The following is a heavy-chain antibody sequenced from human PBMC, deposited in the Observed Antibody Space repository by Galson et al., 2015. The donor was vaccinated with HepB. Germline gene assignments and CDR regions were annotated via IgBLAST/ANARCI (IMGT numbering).Heavy chain of an antibody. Sequence: SMRLSCADSGFIFSYYAMSWVRQAPGKGLEWVSTITASGGSAYYADSVKGRFTISRDNSKKTLYLQMNSVRAEDTAVYYCARNVGGFFDWLLYFDYWGQGALVTVSS. D-gene: IGHD3-3*01. CDR2: ITASGGSA. CDR3: ARNVGGFFDWLLYFDY. J-gene: IGHJ4*02. CDR1: GFIFSYYA. V-gene: IGHV3-23*01.